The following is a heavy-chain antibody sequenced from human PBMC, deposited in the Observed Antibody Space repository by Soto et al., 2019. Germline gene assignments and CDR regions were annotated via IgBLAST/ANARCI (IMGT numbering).Heavy chain of an antibody. D-gene: IGHD6-19*01. CDR1: SASISSYY. J-gene: IGHJ4*02. CDR2: IHYTGST. Sequence: QVQLRESGPGLVKPLETLSLTCTVSSASISSYYWTWIRQPPGKGLEWIGYIHYTGSTDYNSSLRGRVTMSISTSMNQISLRLNSMTAADTAVYYCVKVGGWGHFDYWGQGTLVTVSS. CDR3: VKVGGWGHFDY. V-gene: IGHV4-59*01.